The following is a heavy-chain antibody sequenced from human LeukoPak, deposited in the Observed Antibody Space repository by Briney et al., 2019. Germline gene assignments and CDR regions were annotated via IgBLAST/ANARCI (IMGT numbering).Heavy chain of an antibody. CDR1: GFTFSSYW. Sequence: GGSLRLSCAASGFTFSSYWMSWVRQAPGKGLEWVVNIKQDGSEKYYVDSVKGRFTISRDNAKNSLYLQMNSLRAEDTAVYYCARDRGGSSGWYLFDYWGQGTLVTVSS. CDR2: IKQDGSEK. V-gene: IGHV3-7*01. CDR3: ARDRGGSSGWYLFDY. D-gene: IGHD6-19*01. J-gene: IGHJ4*02.